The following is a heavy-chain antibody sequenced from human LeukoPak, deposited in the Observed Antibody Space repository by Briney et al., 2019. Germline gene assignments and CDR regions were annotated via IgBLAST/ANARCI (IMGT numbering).Heavy chain of an antibody. V-gene: IGHV3-21*01. J-gene: IGHJ4*02. CDR3: AREDPREIVVSY. CDR2: ISSSSSYI. CDR1: GFTFSIYS. Sequence: GGSLRLSCAASGFTFSIYSMNWVRQAPGKGLEWVSSISSSSSYIYYADSVKGRFTISRDNAKNSLYLQMNSLRAEDTAVYYCAREDPREIVVSYWGQGTPVTVSS. D-gene: IGHD3-22*01.